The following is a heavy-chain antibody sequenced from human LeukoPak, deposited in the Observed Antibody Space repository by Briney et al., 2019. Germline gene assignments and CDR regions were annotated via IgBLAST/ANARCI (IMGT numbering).Heavy chain of an antibody. CDR3: ARDLLTLGATAIDY. CDR1: GGSISSYY. Sequence: SETLSLTCTVSGGSISSYYWSWIRQPPGKGLEWIGYIYYSGSTNYNPSLKSRVTISVDTSKNQFSLKLSTVTAADTAVYYCARDLLTLGATAIDYWGQGTLVTVSS. CDR2: IYYSGST. D-gene: IGHD1-26*01. J-gene: IGHJ4*02. V-gene: IGHV4-59*12.